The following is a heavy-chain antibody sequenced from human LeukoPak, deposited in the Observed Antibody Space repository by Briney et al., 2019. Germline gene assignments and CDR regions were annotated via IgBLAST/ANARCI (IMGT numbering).Heavy chain of an antibody. D-gene: IGHD5-12*01. CDR3: ATLKWLRRGFDY. CDR1: GGAFSGYY. CDR2: INHSGST. Sequence: SETLSLTCAAYGGAFSGYYWSWIRQPPGKGLEWIGEINHSGSTNYNPSLKSRVTISVDTSKNQFSLKLSSVTAADTAVYYCATLKWLRRGFDYWGQGTLVTVSS. V-gene: IGHV4-34*01. J-gene: IGHJ4*02.